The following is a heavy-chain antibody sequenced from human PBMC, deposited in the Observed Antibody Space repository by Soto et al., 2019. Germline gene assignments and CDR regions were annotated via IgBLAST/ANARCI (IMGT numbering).Heavy chain of an antibody. Sequence: SETLSLTCSVSGGSVRSGSYYWTWIRQPPGKGLEWIGYIYQSGTTNYNASLKRRVTMSVDTSKNQFSLKLSSVTAADTAVYYCARDLAAVAGSYGYFDYWGQGTLVTVSS. J-gene: IGHJ4*02. CDR3: ARDLAAVAGSYGYFDY. V-gene: IGHV4-61*01. CDR1: GGSVRSGSYY. D-gene: IGHD6-19*01. CDR2: IYQSGTT.